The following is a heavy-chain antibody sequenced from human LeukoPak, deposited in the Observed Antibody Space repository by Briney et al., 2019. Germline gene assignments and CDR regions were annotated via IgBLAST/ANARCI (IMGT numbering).Heavy chain of an antibody. CDR1: GFTFSNYA. CDR3: AKDVLGIIAMDA. Sequence: GGSLRLSCAASGFTFSNYAMNWVRQAPGKGLEWLSDILGSGGNAYYAESVKGRFTISRDNSKNTLYLQLNSLRADDTAVYYCAKDVLGIIAMDAWGQGTTVTVSS. CDR2: ILGSGGNA. D-gene: IGHD1-14*01. J-gene: IGHJ6*02. V-gene: IGHV3-23*01.